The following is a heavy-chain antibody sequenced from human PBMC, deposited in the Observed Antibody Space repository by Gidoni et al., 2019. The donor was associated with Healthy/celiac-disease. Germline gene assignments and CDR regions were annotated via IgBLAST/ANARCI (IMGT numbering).Heavy chain of an antibody. CDR2: IYYSGST. CDR3: ARDIRGSGWDY. Sequence: QVQLQASGPGLVKPSETLSLTCTVSGGSVSSGSYYWSWIRQPPGKGLEWIGYIYYSGSTNYNPSLKSRVTISVDTSKNQFSLKLSSVTAADTAVYYCARDIRGSGWDYWGQGTLVTVSS. D-gene: IGHD6-19*01. J-gene: IGHJ4*02. V-gene: IGHV4-61*01. CDR1: GGSVSSGSYY.